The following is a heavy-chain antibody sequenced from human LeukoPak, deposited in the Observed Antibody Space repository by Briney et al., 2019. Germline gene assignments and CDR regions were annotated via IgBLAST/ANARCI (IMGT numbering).Heavy chain of an antibody. V-gene: IGHV4-34*01. J-gene: IGHJ6*03. CDR1: GGSFSGYY. CDR3: ARGSPVAAAGGRGYYYYYYMDV. D-gene: IGHD6-13*01. Sequence: PSETLSLTCAVYGGSFSGYYWSWIRQPPGKGLEWIGEINHSGSTNYNPSLKSRVTISVDTSKNQFSLKLSSVTAADTAVYYCARGSPVAAAGGRGYYYYYYMDVWGKGTTVTVSS. CDR2: INHSGST.